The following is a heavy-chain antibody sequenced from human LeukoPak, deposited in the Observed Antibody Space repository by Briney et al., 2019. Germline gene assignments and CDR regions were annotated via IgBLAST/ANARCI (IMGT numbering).Heavy chain of an antibody. J-gene: IGHJ4*02. Sequence: GGSLRLSCAASGFTFSSYAMHWVRQAPGKGLEWVSVIYSGGNTYYADSVKGRFTISRDNSKNTLYLQMNSLRVEDTAVYYCVGCSSTSCYTYWGQGTLVTVSS. CDR2: IYSGGNT. D-gene: IGHD2-2*02. V-gene: IGHV3-53*01. CDR1: GFTFSSYA. CDR3: VGCSSTSCYTY.